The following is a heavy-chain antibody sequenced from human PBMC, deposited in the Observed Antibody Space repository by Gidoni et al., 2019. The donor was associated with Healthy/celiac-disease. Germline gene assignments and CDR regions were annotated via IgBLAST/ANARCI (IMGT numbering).Heavy chain of an antibody. Sequence: QLQLQESGPGLVKPSETLSLTCTVSGGSISTSSYYWGWIRQPPGKGLEWIGSIYYSGSTYYSPSLKSRVTISVDTSKNQFSLKLSSVTAADTAVYYCARHVGIAVAGLQYNWFDPWGQGTLVTVSS. V-gene: IGHV4-39*01. CDR2: IYYSGST. J-gene: IGHJ5*02. D-gene: IGHD6-19*01. CDR1: GGSISTSSYY. CDR3: ARHVGIAVAGLQYNWFDP.